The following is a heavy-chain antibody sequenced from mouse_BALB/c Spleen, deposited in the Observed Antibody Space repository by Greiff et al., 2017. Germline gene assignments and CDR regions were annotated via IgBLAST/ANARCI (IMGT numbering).Heavy chain of an antibody. CDR3: AGVGYDYDGGMDY. CDR1: GFTFSDYY. D-gene: IGHD2-4*01. J-gene: IGHJ4*01. Sequence: EVKLVESGGGLVKPGGSLKLSCAASGFTFSDYYMNWVRQTPEKRLEWVATISDGGSYTYYPDSVKGRVTISRDNAKNNLYLQMSSLKSEDTAMYYCAGVGYDYDGGMDYWGQGTSVTVSS. CDR2: ISDGGSYT. V-gene: IGHV5-4*02.